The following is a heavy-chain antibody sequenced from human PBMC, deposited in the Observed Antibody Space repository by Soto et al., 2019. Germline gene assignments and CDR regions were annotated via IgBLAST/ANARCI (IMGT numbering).Heavy chain of an antibody. J-gene: IGHJ6*02. Sequence: SETLSLTGAVYGGSFSGYYWSWIRQPPGKGLEWIGEINHSGSTNYNPSLKSRVTISVDTSKNQFSLKLSSVTAADTAVYYCARDSEVGASGGLDVWGQGTTVTVSS. CDR3: ARDSEVGASGGLDV. D-gene: IGHD1-26*01. CDR2: INHSGST. V-gene: IGHV4-34*01. CDR1: GGSFSGYY.